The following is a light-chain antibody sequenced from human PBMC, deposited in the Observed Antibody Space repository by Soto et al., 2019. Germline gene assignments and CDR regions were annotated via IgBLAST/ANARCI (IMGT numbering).Light chain of an antibody. CDR2: DAS. CDR3: QQRSNWQIT. V-gene: IGKV3-11*01. J-gene: IGKJ5*01. Sequence: EIVLTQSPSALSLSPGEGATLSCRASQSVSTYLAWYQHKPGQAPRLLIYDASNRAAGIPARFSGSGSGTDFTLTISSLEPEDFALYYCQQRSNWQITFGQGTRLEIK. CDR1: QSVSTY.